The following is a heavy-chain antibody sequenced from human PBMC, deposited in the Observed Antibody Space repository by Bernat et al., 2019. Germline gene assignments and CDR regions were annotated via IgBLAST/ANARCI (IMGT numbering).Heavy chain of an antibody. CDR2: IYSGGST. CDR1: GFTVSSNY. Sequence: EVQLVESGGGLVQPGGSLRLSCAASGFTVSSNYMSWVRQAPGKGLEWVSVIYSGGSTYYADSVKGRFTISRHNSKNTLYLQMNSLRAEDTDVYYCARGPSGGSWNYYYYYGMDVWGQGTTVTVSS. J-gene: IGHJ6*02. CDR3: ARGPSGGSWNYYYYYGMDV. V-gene: IGHV3-53*04. D-gene: IGHD2-15*01.